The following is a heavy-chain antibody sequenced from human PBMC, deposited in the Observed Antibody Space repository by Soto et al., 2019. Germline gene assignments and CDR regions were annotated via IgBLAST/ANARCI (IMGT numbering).Heavy chain of an antibody. CDR3: AREASVLIPAAQPSRFDS. J-gene: IGHJ4*02. D-gene: IGHD2-2*01. CDR1: GYSFMKYG. CDR2: ISPYSGYT. V-gene: IGHV1-18*01. Sequence: ASVKVSCKGFGYSFMKYGINWVRQAPGQGLEWVGWISPYSGYTHSAQKFHGRLTLTTDTAASTAYMELRILRSADTSLYYCAREASVLIPAAQPSRFDSWGQGTLVTVSS.